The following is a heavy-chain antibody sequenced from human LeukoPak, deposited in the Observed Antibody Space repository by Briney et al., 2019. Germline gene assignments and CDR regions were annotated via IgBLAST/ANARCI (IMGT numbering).Heavy chain of an antibody. CDR2: INHSGST. Sequence: PSETLSLTCAVYGGSFSGYYWSWIRQPPGKGLEWIGEINHSGSTNYNPSLKSRVTISVDTSKNQFSLKLSSVTAADTAVYYCARRGRWQPLDYWGQGTLVTVSS. CDR3: ARRGRWQPLDY. D-gene: IGHD5-24*01. CDR1: GGSFSGYY. V-gene: IGHV4-34*01. J-gene: IGHJ4*02.